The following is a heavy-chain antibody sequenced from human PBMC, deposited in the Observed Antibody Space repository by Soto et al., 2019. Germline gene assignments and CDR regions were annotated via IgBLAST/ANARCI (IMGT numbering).Heavy chain of an antibody. CDR3: ARGRLFLSGYYYGYYYYYGMDV. CDR2: IYYSGST. Sequence: SETLSLTCTVSGGSISSYYWSWIRQPPGKGLEWIGYIYYSGSTNYNPSLKSRVTISVDTSKNQFSLKLSSVTAADTAVYYCARGRLFLSGYYYGYYYYYGMDVWGQGTTVTVSS. V-gene: IGHV4-59*01. D-gene: IGHD3-22*01. J-gene: IGHJ6*02. CDR1: GGSISSYY.